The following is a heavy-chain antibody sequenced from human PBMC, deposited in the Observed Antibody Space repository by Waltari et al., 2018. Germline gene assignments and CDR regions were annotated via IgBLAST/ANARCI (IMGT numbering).Heavy chain of an antibody. CDR3: ARVTRGVSMLSDAFAI. CDR2: INYSRST. V-gene: IGHV4-39*07. Sequence: QLQLQESRPGLVKPSETLSLTCTVPGRSFRSSGYYWGWIGKPGGKVLEWIGSINYSRSTCDAPSPKTRVTISADSSRNQFSLKLSTVTAADTAVYYSARVTRGVSMLSDAFAIWGQGTMVTVSS. CDR1: GRSFRSSGYY. J-gene: IGHJ3*02. D-gene: IGHD2-8*01.